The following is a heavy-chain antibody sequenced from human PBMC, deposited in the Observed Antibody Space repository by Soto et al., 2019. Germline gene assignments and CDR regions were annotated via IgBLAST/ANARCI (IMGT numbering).Heavy chain of an antibody. CDR1: PGSISSSY. CDR3: AREAQDYYFDH. D-gene: IGHD1-26*01. V-gene: IGHV4-59*01. Sequence: QVQLQESGPGLVKPSETLTLTCTVSPGSISSSYWSWIRQPPGRGLEWIGHVAYSGPTKYNPSLKSRGSISVSTSTRQFSLRLTSVTAADTAVYYCAREAQDYYFDHWGQGILVTVSS. CDR2: VAYSGPT. J-gene: IGHJ5*02.